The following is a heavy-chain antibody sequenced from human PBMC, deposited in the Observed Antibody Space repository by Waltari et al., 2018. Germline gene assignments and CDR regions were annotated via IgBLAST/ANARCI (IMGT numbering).Heavy chain of an antibody. D-gene: IGHD6-13*01. Sequence: QVQLQQWGAGLLKPSETLSLTCAVYGGSFSGNYWSWIRQPPGKGLEWIGEINHSGSTNYNPSLKSRVTISVDTSKNQFSLKLSSVTAADTAVYYCARGPTGRRSSSWYDGVYFDYWGQGTLVTVSS. CDR1: GGSFSGNY. CDR2: INHSGST. V-gene: IGHV4-34*01. CDR3: ARGPTGRRSSSWYDGVYFDY. J-gene: IGHJ4*02.